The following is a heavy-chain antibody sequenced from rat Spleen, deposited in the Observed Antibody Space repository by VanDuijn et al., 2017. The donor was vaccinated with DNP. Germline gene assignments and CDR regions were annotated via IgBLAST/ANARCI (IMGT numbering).Heavy chain of an antibody. CDR2: INPDGGST. D-gene: IGHD3-8*01. CDR3: ANGNSPD. V-gene: IGHV5-20*01. CDR1: GFTFSDYY. Sequence: EVQLVESGGGLVQPGGSLRLSCAASGFTFSDYYMSWVRQAPTTGLEWVASINPDGGSTYYRDSVKGRFTISRDNAENTVYLQMNSLRSEDTATYYCANGNSPDWGQGVMVTVSS. J-gene: IGHJ2*01.